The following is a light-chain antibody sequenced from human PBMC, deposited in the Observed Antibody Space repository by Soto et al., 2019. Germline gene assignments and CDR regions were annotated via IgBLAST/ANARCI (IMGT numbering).Light chain of an antibody. V-gene: IGKV2-30*02. CDR2: KVS. Sequence: VVMTQSPLSLPVTLGQPASISCRSNQSLVHSDGIAYFSWFQQRPGRSPRRLIYKVSNRDSGVPARFSGSESGTDLELKVSWVEAEDVGVYNCMQGTHWPLTITQGTRLESK. J-gene: IGKJ5*01. CDR1: QSLVHSDGIAY. CDR3: MQGTHWPLT.